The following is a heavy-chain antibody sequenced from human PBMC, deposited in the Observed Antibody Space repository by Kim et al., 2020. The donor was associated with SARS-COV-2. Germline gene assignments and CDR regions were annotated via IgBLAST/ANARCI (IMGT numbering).Heavy chain of an antibody. D-gene: IGHD2-2*01. V-gene: IGHV4-61*02. CDR3: ARALGYCSSTSCYESLVFDY. CDR1: GGSISSGSYY. CDR2: IYTSGST. Sequence: SETLSLTCTVSGGSISSGSYYWSWIRQPAGKGLEWIGRIYTSGSTNYNPSLKSRVTISVDTSKNQFSLKLSSVTAADTAVYYCARALGYCSSTSCYESLVFDYWGHGTLVTVSS. J-gene: IGHJ4*01.